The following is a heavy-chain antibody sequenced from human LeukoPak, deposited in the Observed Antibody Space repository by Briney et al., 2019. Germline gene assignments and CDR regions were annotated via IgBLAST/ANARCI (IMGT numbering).Heavy chain of an antibody. V-gene: IGHV4-61*02. CDR3: ARYTGSYFDY. CDR1: GGSTSSGSYD. Sequence: PSRTLSLTCTVSGGSTSSGSYDWSWIRQPAGKGLEWIGRIYISGSTNYNPSLKSRVTISVDRSKNQFSLQLSSVTAADTAVYYCARYTGSYFDYWGQGTLVTVSS. CDR2: IYISGST. J-gene: IGHJ4*02. D-gene: IGHD1-26*01.